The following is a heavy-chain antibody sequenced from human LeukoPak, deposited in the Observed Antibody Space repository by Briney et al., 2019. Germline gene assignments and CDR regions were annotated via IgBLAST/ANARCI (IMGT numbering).Heavy chain of an antibody. V-gene: IGHV3-20*04. CDR1: GFTFNSYG. Sequence: GGSLRLSCAASGFTFNSYGMHWVRQAPGKGLEWVSGINWNGGSTGYGDSVKGRFTISRDNAKNSLYLQMNSLRAEDTALYYCARDSYYYDSSADYGDDAFDIWGQGTMVTVSS. J-gene: IGHJ3*02. CDR2: INWNGGST. D-gene: IGHD3-22*01. CDR3: ARDSYYYDSSADYGDDAFDI.